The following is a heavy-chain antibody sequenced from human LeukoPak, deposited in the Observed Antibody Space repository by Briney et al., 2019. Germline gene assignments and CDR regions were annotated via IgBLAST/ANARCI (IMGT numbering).Heavy chain of an antibody. V-gene: IGHV4-59*04. CDR1: GGSISSYY. J-gene: IGHJ4*02. D-gene: IGHD4-23*01. CDR3: ARQGDGGRAFDY. CDR2: IYYSGST. Sequence: SETLSLTCTVSGGSISSYYWSWIRQPPGKGLEWIGYIYYSGSTYYNPSLKSRVTISVDTSKNQFSLKLSSVTAADTAVYYCARQGDGGRAFDYWGQGTLVTVSS.